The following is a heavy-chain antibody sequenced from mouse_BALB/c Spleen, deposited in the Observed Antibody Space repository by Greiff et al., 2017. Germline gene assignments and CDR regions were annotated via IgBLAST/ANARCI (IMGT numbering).Heavy chain of an antibody. D-gene: IGHD1-1*01. Sequence: EVQVVESGGGLVKPGGSLKLSCAASGFTFSSYAMSWVRQNPEKRLEWVASISSGGSTYYPDSVKGRFTISRDNARNILYLQMSSLRSEDTAMYYCARGGYGSSYAMDYWGQGTTLTVSS. CDR3: ARGGYGSSYAMDY. V-gene: IGHV5-6-5*01. CDR2: ISSGGST. CDR1: GFTFSSYA. J-gene: IGHJ2*01.